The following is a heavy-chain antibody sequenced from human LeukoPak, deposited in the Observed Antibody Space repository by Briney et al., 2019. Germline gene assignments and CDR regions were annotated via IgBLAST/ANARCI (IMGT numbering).Heavy chain of an antibody. CDR2: IYNSGSA. CDR1: GGSISSYY. CDR3: ARHGGSWSFDA. J-gene: IGHJ4*02. V-gene: IGHV4-59*08. Sequence: PSETLSLTCIVSGGSISSYYWSWIRPPPGKGLEWIAYIYNSGSAKYTPSLKSRVTVSIDTSKNQCSLNLSSVTAADTAVYYCARHGGSWSFDAWGQGTPVTVSS. D-gene: IGHD6-13*01.